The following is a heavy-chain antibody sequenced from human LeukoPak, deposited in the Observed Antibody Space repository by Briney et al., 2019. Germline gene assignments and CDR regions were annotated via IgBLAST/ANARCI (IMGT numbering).Heavy chain of an antibody. J-gene: IGHJ4*02. CDR2: ISGYNGNT. CDR1: GYTFTSYG. Sequence: ASVKVSCKASGYTFTSYGISWVRQAPGQGLEWMGWISGYNGNTKYVQKLQGRVTMTTDTATSTAYMELRSLRPDDTAVYYCARDGRGGDFDYWGQGTLVTVSS. V-gene: IGHV1-18*04. CDR3: ARDGRGGDFDY.